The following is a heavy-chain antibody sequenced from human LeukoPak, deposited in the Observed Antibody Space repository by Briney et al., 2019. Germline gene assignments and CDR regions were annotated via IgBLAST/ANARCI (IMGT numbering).Heavy chain of an antibody. CDR2: ISGSGGST. CDR1: GFTFSSYA. J-gene: IGHJ4*02. Sequence: GGSLRLSCAASGFTFSSYAMSWVRQAPGKGLEWVSAISGSGGSTYYADSVKGRFTLSRDNSKNTLYLQMNSLRAEDTAVYYCAKDAPGYYNDSSGYYPPFYYWGQGTLVTVSS. CDR3: AKDAPGYYNDSSGYYPPFYY. V-gene: IGHV3-23*01. D-gene: IGHD3-22*01.